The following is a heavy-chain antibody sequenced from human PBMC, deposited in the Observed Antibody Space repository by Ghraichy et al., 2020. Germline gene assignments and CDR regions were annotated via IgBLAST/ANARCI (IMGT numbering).Heavy chain of an antibody. CDR1: GVSIISDHYF. Sequence: SQTLSLTCSVSGVSIISDHYFWSWIRQPPGKDLEWIGYMYHTGSTYHNPSLRSRLAISVDTSKNQVSLKLSSVTAADTAVYYCASMGGDHYENDYWGQGTLVTVSS. D-gene: IGHD3-22*01. V-gene: IGHV4-30-4*01. CDR3: ASMGGDHYENDY. CDR2: MYHTGST. J-gene: IGHJ4*02.